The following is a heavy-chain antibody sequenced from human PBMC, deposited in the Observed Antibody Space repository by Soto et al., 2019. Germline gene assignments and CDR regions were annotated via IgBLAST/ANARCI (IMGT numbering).Heavy chain of an antibody. D-gene: IGHD6-13*01. Sequence: GASVKVSCKASGYDFTAYDINWVRQASGQGLEWMGWMNPINGATGTARRFQGRVSLSRNTATGTAYLELTSLRSDDTAVYYCGRGPSPRGPAGGTPYYYAMDVWGQGTTVTVAS. CDR3: GRGPSPRGPAGGTPYYYAMDV. J-gene: IGHJ6*02. V-gene: IGHV1-8*02. CDR2: MNPINGAT. CDR1: GYDFTAYD.